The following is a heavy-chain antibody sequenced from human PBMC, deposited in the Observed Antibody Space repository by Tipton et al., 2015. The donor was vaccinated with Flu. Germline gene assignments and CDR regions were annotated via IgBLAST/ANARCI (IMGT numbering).Heavy chain of an antibody. J-gene: IGHJ6*02. V-gene: IGHV3-11*01. Sequence: SLRLSCAASGFAFSSYWVLWVRQAPGKGLEWVSHISSSGSIINYADSVKGRFTISRDNAKNSLFLQMNSLRAEDTAVYYCARDHPPSITVLGEITDYFGMAVWGQGTTVTVSS. CDR3: ARDHPPSITVLGEITDYFGMAV. CDR1: GFAFSSYW. D-gene: IGHD3-3*01. CDR2: ISSSGSII.